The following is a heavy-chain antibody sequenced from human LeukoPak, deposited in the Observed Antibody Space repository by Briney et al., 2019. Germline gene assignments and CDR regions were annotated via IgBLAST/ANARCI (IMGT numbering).Heavy chain of an antibody. CDR2: INPNSGGT. CDR1: GGTFSSYA. Sequence: ASVKVPCKASGGTFSSYAISWVRQAPGQGLEWMGRINPNSGGTNYAQKFQGRVTMTRDTSISTAYMELSRLRSDDTAVCYCARDRRFGELSTYFDYWGQGTLVTVS. V-gene: IGHV1-2*06. J-gene: IGHJ4*02. CDR3: ARDRRFGELSTYFDY. D-gene: IGHD3-10*01.